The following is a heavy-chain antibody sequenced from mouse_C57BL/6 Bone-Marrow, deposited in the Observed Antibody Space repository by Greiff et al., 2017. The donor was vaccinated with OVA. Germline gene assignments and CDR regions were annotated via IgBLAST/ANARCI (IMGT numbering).Heavy chain of an antibody. CDR2: IHPNSGST. J-gene: IGHJ3*01. CDR1: GYTFTSYW. V-gene: IGHV1-64*01. CDR3: ARGDWFAY. Sequence: VQLQQPGAELVKPGASVKLSCKASGYTFTSYWMPWVKQRPGQGLEWIGMIHPNSGSTNYNEKFKSKATLTVDKSSSTAYMQLSSVTYEDSAVYYCARGDWFAYWGQGTLVTVSA.